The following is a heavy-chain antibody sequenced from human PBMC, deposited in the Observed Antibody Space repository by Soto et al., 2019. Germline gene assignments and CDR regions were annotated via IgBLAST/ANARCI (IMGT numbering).Heavy chain of an antibody. CDR1: GFSLSTSGVG. J-gene: IGHJ4*02. D-gene: IGHD3-10*01. CDR3: AHITVRRVPRFDY. V-gene: IGHV2-5*02. CDR2: VYWDEGK. Sequence: QITLKESGPTLVKPTQTLTLTCSFSGFSLSTSGVGVAWIRQPPGKALESLALVYWDEGKRYRPALKNRLTITKDTPRNQVLLTVTDMDPADTATYFCAHITVRRVPRFDYWGQGTLVTVSS.